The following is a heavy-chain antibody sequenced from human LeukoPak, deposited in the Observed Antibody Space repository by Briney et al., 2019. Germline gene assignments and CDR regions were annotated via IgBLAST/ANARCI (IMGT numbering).Heavy chain of an antibody. D-gene: IGHD1-14*01. CDR2: ISSSSSTI. CDR3: TRADYNASTRGIHYYYSMDV. Sequence: GGSLRLSCAASGFTFSSYSMNWVRQAPGKGLEWVSYISSSSSTIYYADSVKGRFTISRDNARNSLFLQMNSLRPEDTALYFCTRADYNASTRGIHYYYSMDVWGKGTSVTVS. CDR1: GFTFSSYS. V-gene: IGHV3-48*04. J-gene: IGHJ6*03.